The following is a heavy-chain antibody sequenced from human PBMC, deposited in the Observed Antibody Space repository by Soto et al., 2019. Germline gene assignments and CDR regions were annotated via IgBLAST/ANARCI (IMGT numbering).Heavy chain of an antibody. CDR1: GFTFTSYA. D-gene: IGHD4-17*01. CDR2: ISGSGGST. CDR3: AKPAGYGDYAYHGMDV. J-gene: IGHJ6*02. V-gene: IGHV3-23*01. Sequence: PVGSLRLSYTASGFTFTSYAISWVRQARWKGLEWVSAISGSGGSTYYADYVKGGFTISRDNSKNTLYLQMNSLRAEDTAVYYCAKPAGYGDYAYHGMDVWAQGTTVTVSS.